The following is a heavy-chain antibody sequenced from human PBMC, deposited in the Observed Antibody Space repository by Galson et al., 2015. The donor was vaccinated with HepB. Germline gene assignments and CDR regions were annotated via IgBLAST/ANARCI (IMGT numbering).Heavy chain of an antibody. Sequence: PALVKPTQTLTLTCTFSGFSLSTSEEGVGVAWIRQPPGKALEWLALIYWDDDQRYSPSLENGLTITKDSSKDQVVLIMTRMDPMDTATYYCAHIRDSASVRFDSWGQGAQVTVSS. V-gene: IGHV2-5*02. D-gene: IGHD4-17*01. CDR3: AHIRDSASVRFDS. J-gene: IGHJ4*02. CDR2: IYWDDDQ. CDR1: GFSLSTSEEG.